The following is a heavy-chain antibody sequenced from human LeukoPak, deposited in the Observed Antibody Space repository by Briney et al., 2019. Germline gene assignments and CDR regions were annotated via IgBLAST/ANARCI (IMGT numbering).Heavy chain of an antibody. CDR1: GGSISSYY. J-gene: IGHJ3*02. V-gene: IGHV4-59*01. Sequence: PSETLCLTCTVSGGSISSYYWSWIRQPPGKGLEWVGYIYYSGSTNYNPPLKSRVTISVDTSKNQFSLKLSSVTAADTAVYYCARVRSGSHDAFDIWGQGTMVTVSS. CDR2: IYYSGST. CDR3: ARVRSGSHDAFDI. D-gene: IGHD1-26*01.